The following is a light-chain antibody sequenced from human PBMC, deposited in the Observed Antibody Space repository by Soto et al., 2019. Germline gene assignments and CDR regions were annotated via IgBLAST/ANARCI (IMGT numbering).Light chain of an antibody. CDR2: DAS. CDR1: QSISSW. V-gene: IGKV1-5*01. J-gene: IGKJ1*01. CDR3: QQYESYSPWT. Sequence: DIQMTQSPSALSASVGDRATITRRASQSISSWLAWYQQRPGKAPKLLIYDASTLQSGVPSRYSGSGSGTEFTLTISNLQPDDFATYYCQQYESYSPWTFGQGTKVDI.